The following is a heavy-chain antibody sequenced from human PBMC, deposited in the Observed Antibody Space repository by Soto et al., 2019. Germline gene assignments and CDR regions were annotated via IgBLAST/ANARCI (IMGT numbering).Heavy chain of an antibody. CDR2: IYNGGSP. CDR1: GVSVSTAY. D-gene: IGHD3-3*01. CDR3: ARGEWFLRGYGMDV. J-gene: IGHJ6*02. V-gene: IGHV4-59*02. Sequence: QVQLQESGPGLVKPSETLSLTCTVSGVSVSTAYWSWIRRPPGKRLEYIGFIYNGGSPNYNPSLERRVTISPDTSNNQFSLKLTSVTAADTAVYYCARGEWFLRGYGMDVWGRGTTVTVS.